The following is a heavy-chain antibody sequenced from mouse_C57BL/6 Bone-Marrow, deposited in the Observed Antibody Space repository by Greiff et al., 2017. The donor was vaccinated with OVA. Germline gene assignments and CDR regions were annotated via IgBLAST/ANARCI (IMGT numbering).Heavy chain of an antibody. Sequence: EVQLQQSGPELVKPGASVKMSCKASGYTFTDYNMHWVKQSHGKSLEWIGYINPNNGGTSYNQKFKGKATLTVNKSSSTAYMELRSLTSEDSAVYYCASGGNYYVYWYFDVWGTGTTVTVSS. V-gene: IGHV1-22*01. CDR2: INPNNGGT. CDR3: ASGGNYYVYWYFDV. D-gene: IGHD2-1*01. J-gene: IGHJ1*03. CDR1: GYTFTDYN.